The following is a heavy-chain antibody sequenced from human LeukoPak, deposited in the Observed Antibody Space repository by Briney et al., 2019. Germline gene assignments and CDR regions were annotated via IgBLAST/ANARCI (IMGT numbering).Heavy chain of an antibody. CDR1: GFTFGDYA. CDR3: TRVARIVVVVAAGAFDI. CDR2: IRSKAYGGTT. J-gene: IGHJ3*02. D-gene: IGHD2-15*01. V-gene: IGHV3-49*03. Sequence: GGSLRLSCTASGFTFGDYAMRWFRQAPGKGLEWVGLIRSKAYGGTTEYAASVKGRFTISRDDSKSIAYLQMNSLKTEDTAVYYCTRVARIVVVVAAGAFDIWGQGTMVTVSS.